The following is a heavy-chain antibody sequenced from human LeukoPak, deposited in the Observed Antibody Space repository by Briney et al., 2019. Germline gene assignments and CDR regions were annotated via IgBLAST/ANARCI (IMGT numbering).Heavy chain of an antibody. CDR1: GFSFSKYG. CDR2: ISSSSTTI. J-gene: IGHJ4*02. D-gene: IGHD2-2*01. Sequence: GGSLRLSCAASGFSFSKYGLNWVRQAPGKGLEWVSYISSSSTTINYADSVKGRFTISRDNAKNSLYVQMSSLRAEDTAVYYCARVRCTSTSCFRDYWGQGTLVTVSS. CDR3: ARVRCTSTSCFRDY. V-gene: IGHV3-48*01.